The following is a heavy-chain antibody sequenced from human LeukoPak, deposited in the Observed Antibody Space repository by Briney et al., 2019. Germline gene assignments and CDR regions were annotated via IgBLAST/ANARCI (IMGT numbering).Heavy chain of an antibody. J-gene: IGHJ6*02. V-gene: IGHV3-7*01. CDR2: IKQDGSEK. CDR1: GFTFSSYW. Sequence: GGSLRLSCAASGFTFSSYWMSWVRQAPGKGLEWVANIKQDGSEKSYVDSVKGRFTISRDNAKNSLYLQMNSLRAEDTAVYYCARGLYCSGGCCSYCYYYGMDVWGQGTTVTVSS. CDR3: ARGLYCSGGCCSYCYYYGMDV. D-gene: IGHD2-15*01.